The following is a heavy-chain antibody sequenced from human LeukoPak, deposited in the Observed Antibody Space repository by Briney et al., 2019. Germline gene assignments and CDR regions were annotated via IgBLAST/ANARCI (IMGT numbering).Heavy chain of an antibody. V-gene: IGHV4-31*03. CDR1: GGSINNVNYY. D-gene: IGHD3-22*01. CDR2: IYYSEKN. J-gene: IGHJ2*01. CDR3: AGGPRYYVNSGYYRATTEYFDL. Sequence: SQTLSLTCTVSGGSINNVNYYWDWLRQHPGKGREGVGYIYYSEKNFYNPSLKSRVTISVDTSKSLFSLNLSSVTAADTAVYYCAGGPRYYVNSGYYRATTEYFDLCGRGTLVTVSS.